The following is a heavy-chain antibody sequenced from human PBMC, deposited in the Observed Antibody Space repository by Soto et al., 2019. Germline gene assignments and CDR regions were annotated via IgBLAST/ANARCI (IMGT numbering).Heavy chain of an antibody. J-gene: IGHJ4*02. CDR1: GGTFSSYT. V-gene: IGHV1-69*02. CDR3: ARVNCSGGSCYLYYFDY. D-gene: IGHD2-15*01. Sequence: SVKVSCKASGGTFSSYTISWVRQAPGQGLEWMGRIIPILGIANYAQKFQGRVTITADKSTSTAYMELSSLRSEDTAVYYCARVNCSGGSCYLYYFDYWGQGTLVTVSS. CDR2: IIPILGIA.